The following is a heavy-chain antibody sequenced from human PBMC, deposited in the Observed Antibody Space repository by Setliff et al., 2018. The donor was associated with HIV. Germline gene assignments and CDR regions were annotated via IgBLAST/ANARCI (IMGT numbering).Heavy chain of an antibody. CDR1: GGSIRGHY. CDR2: IYYSGST. V-gene: IGHV4-59*11. CDR3: ARGYYYDSGHYFDY. D-gene: IGHD3-22*01. Sequence: TSETLSLTCTVSGGSIRGHYWSWIRQPPGKGLEWIGSIYYSGSTNYNPSLKSRVTISVDTSKNQFSLKLSSVTAADTAVYYCARGYYYDSGHYFDYWGQGTLVTVSS. J-gene: IGHJ4*02.